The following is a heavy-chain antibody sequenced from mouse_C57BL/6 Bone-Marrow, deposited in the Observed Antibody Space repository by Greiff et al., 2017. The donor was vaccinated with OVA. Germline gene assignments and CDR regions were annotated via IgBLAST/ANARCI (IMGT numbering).Heavy chain of an antibody. D-gene: IGHD2-12*01. Sequence: QVQLQQSGAELAKPGASVKLSCKASGYTFTSYWMHWVKQRPGQGQEWIGYINPSSGYTKYNQKFKDKATLPADKSSSTAYMQLSSQTSEDSAVYYCVLLSWFAYCCRGTLPTVSA. V-gene: IGHV1-7*01. CDR2: INPSSGYT. CDR1: GYTFTSYW. J-gene: IGHJ3*01. CDR3: VLLSWFAY.